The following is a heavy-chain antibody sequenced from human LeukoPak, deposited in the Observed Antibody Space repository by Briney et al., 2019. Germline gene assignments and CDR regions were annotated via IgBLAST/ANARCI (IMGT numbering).Heavy chain of an antibody. Sequence: SVKVSCKASGGTFSSYAISWVRQAPGQGLEWMGGIIPIFGTANYAQKLQGRVTMTTDTSTSTAYMELRSLRSDDTAVYYCARDPDYWGQGTLVTVSS. V-gene: IGHV1-69*05. CDR2: IIPIFGTA. CDR3: ARDPDY. CDR1: GGTFSSYA. J-gene: IGHJ4*02.